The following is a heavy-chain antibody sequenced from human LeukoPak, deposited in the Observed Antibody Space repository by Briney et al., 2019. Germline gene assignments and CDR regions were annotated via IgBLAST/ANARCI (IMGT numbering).Heavy chain of an antibody. CDR1: GLSFSEHS. D-gene: IGHD3-9*01. CDR2: IRGSSSAM. J-gene: IGHJ4*02. CDR3: ARDRDWSFDY. Sequence: GGSLRLSCAASGLSFSEHSMNWVRQAPGKGLEWVSNIRGSSSAMNYADSVKGRFTISRDNAKNSLYLEMSSLRAEDTAVYYCARDRDWSFDYWGLGTLVSVSS. V-gene: IGHV3-48*04.